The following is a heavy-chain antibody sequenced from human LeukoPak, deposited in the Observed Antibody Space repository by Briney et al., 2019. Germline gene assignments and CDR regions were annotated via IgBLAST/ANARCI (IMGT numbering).Heavy chain of an antibody. J-gene: IGHJ3*01. D-gene: IGHD1-26*01. CDR2: IYYTGST. Sequence: KPSETLSLTCTVSGGSIGTYYWSWIRQPPGKGLEWIAYIYYTGSTSYNPSLKSRVAISVDTSKNQFSLKLNSVTAADTAVYYCARGQCGSYLTAFDFWGQGTMVTVSS. CDR3: ARGQCGSYLTAFDF. CDR1: GGSIGTYY. V-gene: IGHV4-59*01.